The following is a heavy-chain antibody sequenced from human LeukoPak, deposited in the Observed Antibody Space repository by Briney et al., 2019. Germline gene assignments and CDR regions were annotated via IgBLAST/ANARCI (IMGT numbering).Heavy chain of an antibody. CDR3: ARRNAMDV. J-gene: IGHJ6*02. V-gene: IGHV3-7*03. CDR1: GFIVSGDF. CDR2: INRDGSER. Sequence: PGGSLRLSCAASGFIVSGDFMSWVRQAPGKGLEWVANINRDGSERYYVDSVKGRFTISRDDAKSSLYLQMNSLRAEDTAVYYCARRNAMDVWGQGTTVIVFS.